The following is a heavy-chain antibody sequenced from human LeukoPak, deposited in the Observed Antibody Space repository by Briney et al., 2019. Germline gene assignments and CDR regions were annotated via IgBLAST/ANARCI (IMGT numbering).Heavy chain of an antibody. CDR3: ARRGYSYGRGAFDI. D-gene: IGHD5-18*01. V-gene: IGHV4-34*01. J-gene: IGHJ3*02. CDR2: INHSGST. CDR1: GGSFSGYY. Sequence: KPSETLSLTCAVYGGSFSGYYWSWIRQPPGKGLEWIGEINHSGSTNYNPSLKSRVTISVDTSKNQFSLKLSSVTAADTAVYYCARRGYSYGRGAFDIWGQGTMVTVSS.